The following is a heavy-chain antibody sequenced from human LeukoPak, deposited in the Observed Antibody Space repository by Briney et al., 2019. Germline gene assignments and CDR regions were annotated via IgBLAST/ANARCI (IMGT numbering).Heavy chain of an antibody. D-gene: IGHD3-22*01. V-gene: IGHV3-23*01. Sequence: GGSLRLSCSASGFTFSSYAVTWVRQAPGKGLEWVSTIATGGTTYYADSVKGRFTISRDNSQGTLYLQMNSLRAEDTALYYCAKNYVASGYSLCDSWGQGTLVTVSS. CDR3: AKNYVASGYSLCDS. CDR1: GFTFSSYA. J-gene: IGHJ5*01. CDR2: IATGGTT.